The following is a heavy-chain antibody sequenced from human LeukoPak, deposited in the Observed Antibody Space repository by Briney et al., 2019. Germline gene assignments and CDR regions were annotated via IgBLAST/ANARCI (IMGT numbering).Heavy chain of an antibody. J-gene: IGHJ4*02. Sequence: PGGSLRLSCAASGSPFSTYTISWVRQAPGKGLEWVSTISGSGRTTYYADSVKGRFTLSRDNSKNMLYLQMNSLRAEDTALYYCAKCGCSSASCEAYFDYWGQGTLVTVSS. V-gene: IGHV3-23*01. D-gene: IGHD2-2*01. CDR2: ISGSGRTT. CDR1: GSPFSTYT. CDR3: AKCGCSSASCEAYFDY.